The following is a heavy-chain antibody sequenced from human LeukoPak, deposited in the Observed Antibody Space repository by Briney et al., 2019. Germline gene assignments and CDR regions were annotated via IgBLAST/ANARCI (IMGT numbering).Heavy chain of an antibody. D-gene: IGHD3-16*01. Sequence: ASVKVSCKASGYTFTSYDINWVRQATGQGLEWMGWMNPNSGNTGYAQKFQGRVTMTRNTSISTAYMELSSLRSEDTAVYYCARGHVWAGTVDHWGQGTLVTVSS. CDR2: MNPNSGNT. CDR3: ARGHVWAGTVDH. V-gene: IGHV1-8*01. J-gene: IGHJ4*02. CDR1: GYTFTSYD.